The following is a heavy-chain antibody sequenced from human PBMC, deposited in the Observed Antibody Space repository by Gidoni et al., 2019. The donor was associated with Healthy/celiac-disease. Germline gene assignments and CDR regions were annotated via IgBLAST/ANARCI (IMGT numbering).Heavy chain of an antibody. V-gene: IGHV3-74*01. CDR1: GFPFSSYW. CDR2: INSDGSST. CDR3: ASAGYSYGPADY. Sequence: EVQLVESGGGLVQPGGSLRLPWAAPGFPFSSYWMHWVRQATGKGLVWVSRINSDGSSTSYADSVKGRFTISRDNAKNTLYLQMNSLRAEDTAVYYCASAGYSYGPADYWGQGTLVTVSS. J-gene: IGHJ4*02. D-gene: IGHD5-18*01.